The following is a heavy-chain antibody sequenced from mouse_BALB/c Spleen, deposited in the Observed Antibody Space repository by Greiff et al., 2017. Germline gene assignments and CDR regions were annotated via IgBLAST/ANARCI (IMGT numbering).Heavy chain of an antibody. CDR2: ISYSGST. CDR3: ASLFMVREDWFAY. CDR1: GYSITSDYA. V-gene: IGHV3-2*02. D-gene: IGHD2-2*01. J-gene: IGHJ3*01. Sequence: EVQLQESGPGLVKPSQSLSLTCTVTGYSITSDYAWNWIRQFPGNKLEWMGYISYSGSTSYNPSLKSRISITRDTSKNQFFLQLNSVTTEDTATYYCASLFMVREDWFAYWGQGTLVTVSA.